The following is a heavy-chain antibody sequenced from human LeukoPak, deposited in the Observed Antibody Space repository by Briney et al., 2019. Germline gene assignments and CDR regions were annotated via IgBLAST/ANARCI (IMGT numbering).Heavy chain of an antibody. Sequence: ASVKVSCKXSGYTFTSYYMHWVRQAPGQGLEWMGIINPSGGSTSYSQKFQGRVTMTRDTSTSTVYMELSSLRSEDTAVYYCARDPSRGIAAAGIDYWGRGTLVTVSS. CDR2: INPSGGST. D-gene: IGHD6-13*01. V-gene: IGHV1-46*03. J-gene: IGHJ4*02. CDR3: ARDPSRGIAAAGIDY. CDR1: GYTFTSYY.